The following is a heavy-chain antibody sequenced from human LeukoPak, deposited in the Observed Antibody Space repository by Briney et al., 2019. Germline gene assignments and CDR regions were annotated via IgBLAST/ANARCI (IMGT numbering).Heavy chain of an antibody. V-gene: IGHV3-30*18. CDR3: AKDHRPYSSSWYVSDY. J-gene: IGHJ4*02. CDR1: GFTFSSYG. CDR2: ISYDGSNK. Sequence: GRSLSLSCAASGFTFSSYGMHWVRQAPGKGLEGVAVISYDGSNKYYADSVKGRFTISRDNSKNTLCLRMNSLRAEDTAVYYCAKDHRPYSSSWYVSDYWGQGTLVTVSS. D-gene: IGHD6-13*01.